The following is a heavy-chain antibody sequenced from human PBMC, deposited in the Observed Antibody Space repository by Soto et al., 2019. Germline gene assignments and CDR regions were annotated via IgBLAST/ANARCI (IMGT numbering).Heavy chain of an antibody. CDR3: ARLFWCPKGVAGKYYYHGMDV. CDR1: GGSIISSY. V-gene: IGHV4-59*01. CDR2: IYYSGST. J-gene: IGHJ6*02. D-gene: IGHD6-19*01. Sequence: SETLSLTCTVSGGSIISSYWRWIRQPPGKGLEWIGYIYYSGSTNYNPSLKSRVTISVDTSKNQFSLKLSSVTAADTAVYYCARLFWCPKGVAGKYYYHGMDVWGQGTTVTV.